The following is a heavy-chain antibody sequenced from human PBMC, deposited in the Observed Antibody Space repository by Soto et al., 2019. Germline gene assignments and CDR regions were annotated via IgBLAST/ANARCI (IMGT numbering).Heavy chain of an antibody. Sequence: LRLSCAASGFTFDDYAMHWVRQAPGKGLEWVSGMSWNSGSIGYADSVKGRFTISRDNAKNSLYLQMNSLRAEDTALYYCAKYGSSGFYYGMDVWGQGTTVTVSS. CDR2: MSWNSGSI. V-gene: IGHV3-9*01. CDR1: GFTFDDYA. D-gene: IGHD6-6*01. CDR3: AKYGSSGFYYGMDV. J-gene: IGHJ6*02.